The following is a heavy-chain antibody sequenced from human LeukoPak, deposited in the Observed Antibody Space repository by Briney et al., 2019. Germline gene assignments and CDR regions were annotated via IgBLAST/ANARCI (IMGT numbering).Heavy chain of an antibody. J-gene: IGHJ4*02. CDR1: GFTFSSYS. D-gene: IGHD6-13*01. V-gene: IGHV3-21*01. Sequence: RSGGSLRLSCAASGFTFSSYSMNWVRQAPGKGLEWVSSISSSSTYIYYADSVKGRFTVSRDNAKNSLYLQMNSLGAEDTAVYFCASQYTSSRIFDDWGQGTLVTVSS. CDR2: ISSSSTYI. CDR3: ASQYTSSRIFDD.